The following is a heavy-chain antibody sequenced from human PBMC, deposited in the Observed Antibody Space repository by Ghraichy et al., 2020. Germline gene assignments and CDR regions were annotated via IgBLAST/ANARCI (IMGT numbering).Heavy chain of an antibody. CDR2: IKTKANNYET. Sequence: LSLTCAASGFTFSGSFIHWVRQAPGKGLQWVGRIKTKANNYETAYAASVKGRFTISRDDSHNTAYLQMDSLKTEDTAMFYCTRQQTGTAAFDIWGQGTVVTVSS. J-gene: IGHJ3*02. CDR3: TRQQTGTAAFDI. D-gene: IGHD1-1*01. CDR1: GFTFSGSF. V-gene: IGHV3-73*01.